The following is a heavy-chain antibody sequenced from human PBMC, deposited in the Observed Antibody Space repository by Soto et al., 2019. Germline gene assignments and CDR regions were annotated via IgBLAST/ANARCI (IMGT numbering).Heavy chain of an antibody. CDR2: ISYDGSNK. CDR3: AKDSLEIDDYGDYWSRLGYYYGMDV. V-gene: IGHV3-30*18. Sequence: QVQLVESGGGVVQPGRSLRLSCAASGFTFSSYGMHWVRQAPGKGLEWVAVISYDGSNKYYADSVKGRFTISRDNSKNTMYLQMNSLRAEDTAVYYCAKDSLEIDDYGDYWSRLGYYYGMDVWGQGTTVTVSS. J-gene: IGHJ6*02. CDR1: GFTFSSYG. D-gene: IGHD4-17*01.